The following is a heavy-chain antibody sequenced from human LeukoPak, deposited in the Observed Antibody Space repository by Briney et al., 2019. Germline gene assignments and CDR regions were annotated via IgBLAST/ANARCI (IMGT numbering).Heavy chain of an antibody. CDR3: ARANDYGDFPDY. CDR1: GFTFSSYW. V-gene: IGHV3-7*01. Sequence: GGSLRLSCLTSGFTFSSYWMSWVRQAPGKGLEWVANIKQDGSEKYYVDSVKGRFTISRDNAKNSLYLQMNSLRAEDTAVYYCARANDYGDFPDYWGQGTLVTVSS. CDR2: IKQDGSEK. D-gene: IGHD4-17*01. J-gene: IGHJ4*02.